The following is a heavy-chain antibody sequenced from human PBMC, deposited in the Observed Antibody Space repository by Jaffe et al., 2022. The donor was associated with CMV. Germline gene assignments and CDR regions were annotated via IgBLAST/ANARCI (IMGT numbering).Heavy chain of an antibody. CDR2: ISRGSDTV. V-gene: IGHV3-48*02. CDR3: ARDATVGANNNYSGMDV. Sequence: EELLVESGGGVVQPGGSLRLSCAVSGFTFNIYDMHWVRQAPGKGLEWLSHISRGSDTVHYADSVKGRLTVSRDNANNSLFLHMNSLRDEDTAVYYCARDATVGANNNYSGMDVWGQGTTVTVSS. CDR1: GFTFNIYD. D-gene: IGHD1-26*01. J-gene: IGHJ6*02.